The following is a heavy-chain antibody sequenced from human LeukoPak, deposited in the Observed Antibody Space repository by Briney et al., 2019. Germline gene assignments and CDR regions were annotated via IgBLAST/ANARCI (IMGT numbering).Heavy chain of an antibody. CDR3: ARGCGGDCSPDWYFDL. V-gene: IGHV4-59*01. J-gene: IGHJ2*01. Sequence: SETLSLTCTVSGGSISSYYWSWIRQPPGKGLEWIGYIYYSGSTNYNPSLKSRVTISVDTSKNQFSLKLSSVTAADTAVYYCARGCGGDCSPDWYFDLWGRGTLVTVSS. D-gene: IGHD2-21*02. CDR1: GGSISSYY. CDR2: IYYSGST.